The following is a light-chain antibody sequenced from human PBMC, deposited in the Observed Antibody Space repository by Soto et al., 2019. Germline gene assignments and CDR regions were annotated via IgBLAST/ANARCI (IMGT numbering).Light chain of an antibody. J-gene: IGLJ3*02. CDR2: EVN. V-gene: IGLV2-14*01. CDR1: GGDFGSSTY. CDR3: SSYTTTNSWV. Sequence: QSALIQPASVSGSPGQSLIISCTATGGDFGSSTYVSWYQQHSDKAPKVVIYEVNKRPSGVSSRFSGAKSGSTASLTISGLQGDGEATYFCSSYTTTNSWVFGGGTKLTVL.